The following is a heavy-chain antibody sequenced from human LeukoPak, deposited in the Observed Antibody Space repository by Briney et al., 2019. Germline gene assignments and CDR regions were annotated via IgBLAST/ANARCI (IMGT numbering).Heavy chain of an antibody. J-gene: IGHJ6*02. D-gene: IGHD3-22*01. V-gene: IGHV1-2*02. Sequence: ASVKVSCKASGYTFTGYYMHWVRQAPGQGLEWMRWINPNSGGTNYAQKFQGRVTMTRDTSISTAYMELSRLRSDDTAVYYCARSAPFSYYYDSSGFRYGMDVWGQGTTVTVSS. CDR2: INPNSGGT. CDR3: ARSAPFSYYYDSSGFRYGMDV. CDR1: GYTFTGYY.